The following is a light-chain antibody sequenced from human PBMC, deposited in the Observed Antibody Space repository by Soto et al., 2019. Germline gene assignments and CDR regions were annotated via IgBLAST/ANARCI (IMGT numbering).Light chain of an antibody. V-gene: IGKV1-5*01. CDR3: QQYKGT. J-gene: IGKJ1*01. CDR2: DAS. CDR1: QSIGRW. Sequence: DIQMPQSPSTLSASVGDRVTITCRASQSIGRWLAWYQQKPGAAPKLLFYDASSLQSGVPSRFSGSGSGTEFTLSISSLQPDDFATYFCQQYKGTFGQGTKV.